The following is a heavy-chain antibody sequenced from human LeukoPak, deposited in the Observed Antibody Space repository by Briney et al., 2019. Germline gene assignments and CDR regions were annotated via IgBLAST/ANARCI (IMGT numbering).Heavy chain of an antibody. CDR3: AKDPQGSIVLGWFDP. CDR1: RFIFSRYW. V-gene: IGHV3-7*03. D-gene: IGHD3-22*01. J-gene: IGHJ5*02. Sequence: GGSLRLSCEASRFIFSRYWMTWVRQTPGKGLEWVANIKPGGSEKNYVDSVKGRFTLSRDNAKNSLYLQMNSLRAEDTALYYCAKDPQGSIVLGWFDPWGQGTLVTVSS. CDR2: IKPGGSEK.